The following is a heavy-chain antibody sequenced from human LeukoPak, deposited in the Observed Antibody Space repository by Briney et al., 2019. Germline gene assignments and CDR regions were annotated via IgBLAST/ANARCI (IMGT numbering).Heavy chain of an antibody. D-gene: IGHD3-10*01. V-gene: IGHV3-30*02. CDR3: ASDGRRSESYSNYFDY. CDR1: GFTFCISG. Sequence: PGGSPRLSCAASGFTFCISGTHWVRAAPREGLVWGAFKRYNGSNTYYADSVKGRVTISRDNSKNTLFLQMSSLRAEDAGLYCFASDGRRSESYSNYFDYWGQGTRLSVSS. J-gene: IGHJ4*02. CDR2: KRYNGSNT.